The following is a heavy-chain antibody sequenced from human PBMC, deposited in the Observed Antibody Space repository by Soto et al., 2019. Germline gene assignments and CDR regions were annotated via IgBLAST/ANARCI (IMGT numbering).Heavy chain of an antibody. J-gene: IGHJ6*03. D-gene: IGHD3-3*01. Sequence: PGGSLRLSCAASGFTFSSYGMHWVRQAPGKGLEWVAVISYDGSNKYYADSVKGRFTISRDNSKNTLYLQMNSLRAEDTAVYYCAKEATYYDFWSGSRPSYYYYYYMDVWGKGTTVTV. CDR1: GFTFSSYG. CDR2: ISYDGSNK. CDR3: AKEATYYDFWSGSRPSYYYYYYMDV. V-gene: IGHV3-30*18.